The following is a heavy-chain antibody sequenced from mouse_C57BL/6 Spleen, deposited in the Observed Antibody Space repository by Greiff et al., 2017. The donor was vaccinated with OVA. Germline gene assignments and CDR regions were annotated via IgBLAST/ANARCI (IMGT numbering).Heavy chain of an antibody. CDR2: IYPGDGDT. Sequence: QVQLQQSGPELVKPGASVKISCKASGYAFSSSWMNWVKQRPGKGLEWIGRIYPGDGDTNYNGKFKGKATLTADKSSSTAYMQLSSLTSEDSAVYFCARGSTVVAKGSEAMDYWGQGTSVTVSS. CDR1: GYAFSSSW. CDR3: ARGSTVVAKGSEAMDY. V-gene: IGHV1-82*01. J-gene: IGHJ4*01. D-gene: IGHD1-1*01.